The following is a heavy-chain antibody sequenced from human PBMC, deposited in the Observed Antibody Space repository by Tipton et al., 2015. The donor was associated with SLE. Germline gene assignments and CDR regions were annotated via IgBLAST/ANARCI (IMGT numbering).Heavy chain of an antibody. CDR3: ARDGGCSGGSCYWRSFDY. CDR2: ISSSGSTI. Sequence: SLRLSCAASGFTFSDYYMSWIRQAPGKGLEWVSYISSSGSTIYYADSVKGRSTISRDNAKNSLYLQMNSLRAEDTAVYYCARDGGCSGGSCYWRSFDYWGQGTLVTVSS. D-gene: IGHD2-15*01. CDR1: GFTFSDYY. J-gene: IGHJ4*02. V-gene: IGHV3-11*04.